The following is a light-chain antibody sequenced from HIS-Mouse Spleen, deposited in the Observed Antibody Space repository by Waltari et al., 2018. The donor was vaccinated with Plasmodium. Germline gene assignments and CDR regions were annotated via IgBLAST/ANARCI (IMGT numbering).Light chain of an antibody. CDR1: SSDVGGYNY. CDR2: DVS. J-gene: IGLJ2*01. Sequence: QSALTQPRSVSGSPGQSVTISCTGTSSDVGGYNYVSWYQQHPGKAPTLMIYDVSKRPSRGPGAFSGSKSGNSASLTISGLQAEDEADYYCFSYAGSYTWVFGGGTKLTVL. CDR3: FSYAGSYTWV. V-gene: IGLV2-11*01.